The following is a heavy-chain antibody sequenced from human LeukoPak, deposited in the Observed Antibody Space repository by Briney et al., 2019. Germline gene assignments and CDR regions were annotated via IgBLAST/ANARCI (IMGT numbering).Heavy chain of an antibody. CDR2: INHSGST. CDR3: ARGPGYSSGWYFSGAFDI. V-gene: IGHV4-34*01. D-gene: IGHD6-19*01. CDR1: GGSFSGYY. Sequence: SETLSLTCAVYGGSFSGYYWSWIRQPPGKGLEWIGEINHSGSTNYNPSLKSRVTISVDTSKNQFSLKLSSVTAADTAVYYCARGPGYSSGWYFSGAFDIWGQGTMVTVSS. J-gene: IGHJ3*02.